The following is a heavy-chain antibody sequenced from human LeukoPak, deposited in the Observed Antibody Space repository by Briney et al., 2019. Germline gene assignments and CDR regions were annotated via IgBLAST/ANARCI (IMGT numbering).Heavy chain of an antibody. CDR1: GYSISSGYY. CDR2: MFHSGST. Sequence: PSETLSLTCTVSGYSISSGYYWGWIRQPPGKGLEWIGNMFHSGSTYYNPSLKSRVTISVDTSKNQISLWLTPVTAADTAVYYCARAGTNLGDYDYWGQGTLVTVSS. V-gene: IGHV4-38-2*02. CDR3: ARAGTNLGDYDY. J-gene: IGHJ4*02. D-gene: IGHD4-17*01.